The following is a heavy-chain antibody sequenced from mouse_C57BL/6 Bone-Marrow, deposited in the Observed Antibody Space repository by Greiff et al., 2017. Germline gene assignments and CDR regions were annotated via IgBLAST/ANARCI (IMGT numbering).Heavy chain of an antibody. V-gene: IGHV1-55*01. D-gene: IGHD2-4*01. CDR3: ARERLSYDYDGRYAMDY. CDR2: IYPGSGST. Sequence: QVQLQQPGAELVKPGASVKMSCKASGYTFTSYWITWVKQRPGQGLEWIGDIYPGSGSTNYNEKFKSKATLTVDTSSSTAYMQLSSLTSEDSAVYYCARERLSYDYDGRYAMDYWGQGTSVTVSS. CDR1: GYTFTSYW. J-gene: IGHJ4*01.